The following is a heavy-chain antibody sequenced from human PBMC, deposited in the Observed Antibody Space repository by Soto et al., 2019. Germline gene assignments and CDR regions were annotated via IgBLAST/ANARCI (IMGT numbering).Heavy chain of an antibody. CDR2: MNVNTDST. D-gene: IGHD1-1*01. CDR1: GFTFTTND. V-gene: IGHV1-8*02. Sequence: QVQLVQSGAEMKTPGASVKFSCKARGFTFTTNDIHWVRQAPGQRLEWMGWMNVNTDSTDSAEDFEGRLTMNWNTAISTAYMELTYLTSADTAVYYCAREVVEVTSIWLDPWGPGTHITGSS. CDR3: AREVVEVTSIWLDP. J-gene: IGHJ5*02.